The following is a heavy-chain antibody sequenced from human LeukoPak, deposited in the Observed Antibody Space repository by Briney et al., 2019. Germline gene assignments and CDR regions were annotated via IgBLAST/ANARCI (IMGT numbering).Heavy chain of an antibody. Sequence: SQTLSLTYALDGGSFSGYYRSWIRQPPGEGLGCIGEINHSGSTNYNPSLKSRVTISVDTSKNQFFLKLSSVTAADTAVYYCGTSGDTAKGYFDYWGQGTLVTVSS. CDR1: GGSFSGYY. J-gene: IGHJ4*02. CDR2: INHSGST. CDR3: GTSGDTAKGYFDY. D-gene: IGHD5-18*01. V-gene: IGHV4-34*01.